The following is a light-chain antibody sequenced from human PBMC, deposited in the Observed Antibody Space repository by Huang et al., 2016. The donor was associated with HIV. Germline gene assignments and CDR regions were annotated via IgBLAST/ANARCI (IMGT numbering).Light chain of an antibody. CDR1: QSVSNSY. V-gene: IGKV3-20*01. CDR3: QQYAISPLT. CDR2: GAS. Sequence: EIVLTQSPGTLSLSPGEGATLSCRASQSVSNSYLAWYQQIPGQTPRLLVYGASSRATGIPDRFSGSGSGTDFTLNISRLEPEDFAVYYCQQYAISPLTFGGGTKVEIK. J-gene: IGKJ4*01.